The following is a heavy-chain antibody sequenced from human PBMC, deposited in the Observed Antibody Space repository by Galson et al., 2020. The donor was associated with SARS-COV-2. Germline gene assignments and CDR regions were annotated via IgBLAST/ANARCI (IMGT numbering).Heavy chain of an antibody. Sequence: ASATLSLTCTVSGGSINIYYWSWIRQSPGKGLEWIGYIYYGGKTNYNPSLKSRVTISVDTSKSQFSLTLSSVTAADTAVYYCARLPVVRGVDYWGQGILVTVSS. J-gene: IGHJ4*02. CDR2: IYYGGKT. V-gene: IGHV4-59*01. CDR1: GGSINIYY. D-gene: IGHD3-10*01. CDR3: ARLPVVRGVDY.